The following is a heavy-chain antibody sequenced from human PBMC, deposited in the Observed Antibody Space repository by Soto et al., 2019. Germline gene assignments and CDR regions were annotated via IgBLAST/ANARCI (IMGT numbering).Heavy chain of an antibody. CDR1: GFTFSRSG. V-gene: IGHV3-30*18. J-gene: IGHJ4*02. D-gene: IGHD2-21*02. CDR2: TSSDGSDE. Sequence: QVQLVESGGGVVQPGGSLRVSCEASGFTFSRSGMHWVRQAPGKGLEWVAATSSDGSDEYYADSVRGSFNISRDNSKTTRNLQMNSQSVEDTAMYFCVKNRRKRGDSPSDNWGQGTLVTVSS. CDR3: VKNRRKRGDSPSDN.